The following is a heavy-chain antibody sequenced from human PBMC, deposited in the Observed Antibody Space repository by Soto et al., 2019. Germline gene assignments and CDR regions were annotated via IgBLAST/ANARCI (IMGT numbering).Heavy chain of an antibody. Sequence: ESGGGVVQPGRSLRLSCAASGFTFSSYAMHWVRQAPGKGLEWVAVISYDGSNKYYADSVKGRFTISRDNSKKTLYLQMNSLRAEDTAVYYCARGLGGYDFRPTNNWFDPWGQGALVTVSS. D-gene: IGHD5-12*01. CDR1: GFTFSSYA. V-gene: IGHV3-30-3*01. J-gene: IGHJ5*02. CDR2: ISYDGSNK. CDR3: ARGLGGYDFRPTNNWFDP.